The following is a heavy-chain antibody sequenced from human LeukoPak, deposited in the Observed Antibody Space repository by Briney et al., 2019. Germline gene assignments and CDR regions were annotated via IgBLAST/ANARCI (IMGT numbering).Heavy chain of an antibody. D-gene: IGHD3-10*01. CDR2: SGSGNRT. CDR3: ARVQYGYLSGSYRVFFDY. Sequence: GGSLRLSCAVSGFTFTSYAIAWVRQAPGKGLEWVSTSGSGNRTYYAKSVKGRFTLSRDKSTSLVYLQMSSLRVEETAVYYCARVQYGYLSGSYRVFFDYWGQGTLVTVSS. J-gene: IGHJ4*02. V-gene: IGHV3-23*01. CDR1: GFTFTSYA.